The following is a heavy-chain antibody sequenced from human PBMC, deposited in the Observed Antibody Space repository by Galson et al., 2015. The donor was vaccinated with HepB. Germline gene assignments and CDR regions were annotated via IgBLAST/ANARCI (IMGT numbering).Heavy chain of an antibody. J-gene: IGHJ4*02. CDR3: ARDSPTVVTPLGWYFDY. V-gene: IGHV1-3*01. Sequence: SVKVSCKASGSTFTSYAMHWVRQAPGQGLEWMGWINAGNGNTKYSQKFQGRVTITRDTSASTAYMELSSLRSEDTAVYYCARDSPTVVTPLGWYFDYWGQGILVTVSS. CDR1: GSTFTSYA. D-gene: IGHD4-23*01. CDR2: INAGNGNT.